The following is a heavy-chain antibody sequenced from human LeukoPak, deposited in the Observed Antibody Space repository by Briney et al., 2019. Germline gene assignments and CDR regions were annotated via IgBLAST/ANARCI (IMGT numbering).Heavy chain of an antibody. CDR1: GYTFTSYY. V-gene: IGHV1-2*02. Sequence: ASVKVSCKASGYTFTSYYMHWVRQAPGQGLEWMGWINPNSGGTNYAQKFQGRVTMTRDTSISTAYMELSRLRSDDTAVYYCARGWSIAVAGTVGYWGQGTLVTVSS. D-gene: IGHD6-19*01. CDR3: ARGWSIAVAGTVGY. J-gene: IGHJ4*02. CDR2: INPNSGGT.